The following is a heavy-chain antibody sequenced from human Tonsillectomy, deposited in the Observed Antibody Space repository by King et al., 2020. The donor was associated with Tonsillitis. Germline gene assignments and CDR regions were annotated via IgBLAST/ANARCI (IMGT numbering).Heavy chain of an antibody. CDR3: AQVGGEIPAAIFGVPYYYYYVDV. D-gene: IGHD2-2*01. CDR1: A. CDR2: ISASGGTT. Sequence: AMNWVRQAPGKWLEWVSGISASGGTTYYADSVKGRFTISRDNSKNTLYLQLNRLRVEDTAVYYCAQVGGEIPAAIFGVPYYYYYVDVWGKGTTVTVSS. J-gene: IGHJ6*03. V-gene: IGHV3-23*01.